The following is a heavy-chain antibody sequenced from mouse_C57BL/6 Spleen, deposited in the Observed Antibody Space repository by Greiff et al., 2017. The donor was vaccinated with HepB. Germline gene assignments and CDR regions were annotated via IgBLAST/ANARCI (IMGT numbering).Heavy chain of an antibody. CDR2: IYPGNSDT. V-gene: IGHV1-5*01. D-gene: IGHD2-4*01. Sequence: EVQLQQSGTVLARPGASVKMSCKTSGYTFTSYWMHWVKQRPGQGLEWIGAIYPGNSDTSYNQKFKGKAKLTAVTSASTAYMELSSLTNEDSAVYYCTRSPFYYDSDAGYAMDYWGQGTSVTVSS. CDR1: GYTFTSYW. CDR3: TRSPFYYDSDAGYAMDY. J-gene: IGHJ4*01.